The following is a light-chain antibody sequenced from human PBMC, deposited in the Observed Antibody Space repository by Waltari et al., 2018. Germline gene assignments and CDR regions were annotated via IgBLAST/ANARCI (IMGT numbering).Light chain of an antibody. CDR3: QQYNSYPWT. J-gene: IGKJ1*01. V-gene: IGKV1-5*01. CDR2: DAS. CDR1: QNIYNW. Sequence: DTQMTQSPSTLSAYVGDRVPITCRASQNIYNWLAWYQQKPGEAPEVLIYDASSLESGVPSRFSGSGSGTEFTLTISSLQPDDFATYYCQQYNSYPWTFGQGTKVEIK.